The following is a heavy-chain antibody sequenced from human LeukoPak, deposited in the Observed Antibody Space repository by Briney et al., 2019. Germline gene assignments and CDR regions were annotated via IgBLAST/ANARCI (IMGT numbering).Heavy chain of an antibody. Sequence: SETLSLTCTVSGGSLSSNSYYWSWVRQPPGKGLEWIGFIDYTGSANYNPSLKSRVTISLDTSKNQFSVKVMSVTAADTAVYYCARIPVAKTFDYWGQGTLVTVSS. CDR2: IDYTGSA. CDR1: GGSLSSNSYY. CDR3: ARIPVAKTFDY. J-gene: IGHJ4*02. D-gene: IGHD6-19*01. V-gene: IGHV4-61*01.